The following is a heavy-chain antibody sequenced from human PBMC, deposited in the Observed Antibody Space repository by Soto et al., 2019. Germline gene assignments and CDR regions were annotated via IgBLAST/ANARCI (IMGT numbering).Heavy chain of an antibody. CDR1: GGSVNSGNYY. CDR2: MSHSGGT. CDR3: ARVERGTATTVVDAFDI. Sequence: QVQLRQWGAGLLKPSETLSLTCAVYGGSVNSGNYYWGWIRQPPGKGLEWIGEMSHSGGTHFNPSLKSRVTISVDTSKNQFSLKMSSVTAADTALYYCARVERGTATTVVDAFDIWGPGTLVTVSS. D-gene: IGHD1-1*01. J-gene: IGHJ3*02. V-gene: IGHV4-34*01.